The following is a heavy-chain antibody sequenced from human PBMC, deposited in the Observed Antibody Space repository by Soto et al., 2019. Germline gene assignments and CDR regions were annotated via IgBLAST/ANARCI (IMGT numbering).Heavy chain of an antibody. D-gene: IGHD3-22*01. J-gene: IGHJ3*02. CDR1: GGTFNNYA. V-gene: IGHV1-69*01. Sequence: QVQLVQSGAEVKKPGSSVKVSCKASGGTFNNYALSWVRQAPGHGLGWMGGIIPLFGTTNYAQKFQGRGTITADESMSTAYMELSSLRSEDTAFYYCARPRSHYYDRSAERAFAIRGQGTMVTVSS. CDR2: IIPLFGTT. CDR3: ARPRSHYYDRSAERAFAI.